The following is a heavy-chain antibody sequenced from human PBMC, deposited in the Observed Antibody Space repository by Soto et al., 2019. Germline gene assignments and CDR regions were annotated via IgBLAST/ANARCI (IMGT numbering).Heavy chain of an antibody. D-gene: IGHD2-2*01. Sequence: HPGGSLRLSCAASGFTFSDYAMHWVRQAPGKGLEWVAVVSHDGRNTHYADSVKGRFTISRDSSKNTVSLEMTSLRAADTAVYYCARALRVAPADYYGMDVWGQGTTVTVSS. CDR3: ARALRVAPADYYGMDV. V-gene: IGHV3-30*03. CDR2: VSHDGRNT. CDR1: GFTFSDYA. J-gene: IGHJ6*02.